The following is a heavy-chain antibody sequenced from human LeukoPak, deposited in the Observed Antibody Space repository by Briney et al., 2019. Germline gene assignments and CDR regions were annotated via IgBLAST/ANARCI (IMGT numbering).Heavy chain of an antibody. Sequence: SVKVSCKASGGTFSSYAISWVRQAPGQGLEWMGGIIPIFGTANYAQKFQGRVTITADESTSTAYMELSSLRSEDTAVYYCARLITMIVVGFDAFDIWGQGTRVTVSS. CDR1: GGTFSSYA. V-gene: IGHV1-69*13. J-gene: IGHJ3*02. CDR2: IIPIFGTA. CDR3: ARLITMIVVGFDAFDI. D-gene: IGHD3-22*01.